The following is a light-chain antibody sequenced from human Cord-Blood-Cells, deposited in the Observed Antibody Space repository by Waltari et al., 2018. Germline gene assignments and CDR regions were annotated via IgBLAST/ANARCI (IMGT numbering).Light chain of an antibody. V-gene: IGLV2-23*01. CDR1: SSDVGSYNL. Sequence: QSALTQPASVSGSPGQSITIPCNGTSSDVGSYNLVSWYQPHPGKAPKAMIYEGSKRPSGVSNRFSGSKSGNTASLTISGLQAEDEADYYCCSYAGSSTWVFGGGTKLTVL. CDR3: CSYAGSSTWV. J-gene: IGLJ3*02. CDR2: EGS.